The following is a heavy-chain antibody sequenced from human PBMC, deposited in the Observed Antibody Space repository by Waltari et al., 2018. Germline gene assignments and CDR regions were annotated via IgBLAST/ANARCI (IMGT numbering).Heavy chain of an antibody. CDR2: MNPNSGNT. J-gene: IGHJ5*02. CDR3: ARGLFSPYGSGPRFDP. D-gene: IGHD3-10*01. Sequence: QVQLVQSGAEVKKPGASVQVSCKASGYTSTSYDINWVRQARGQGLEWMGGMNPNSGNTGYAQKFQGRVTMTRNTSISTAYMELSSLRSEDTAVYYCARGLFSPYGSGPRFDPWGQGTLVTVSS. V-gene: IGHV1-8*01. CDR1: GYTSTSYD.